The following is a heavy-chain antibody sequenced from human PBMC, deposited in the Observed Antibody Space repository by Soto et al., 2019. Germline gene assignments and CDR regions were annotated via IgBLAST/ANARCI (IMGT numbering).Heavy chain of an antibody. V-gene: IGHV4-59*01. D-gene: IGHD5-18*01. Sequence: SETLSLTCTVSGGSISSYYWSWIRQPPGKGLEWIGYIHYSGSTNYNPSLKSRVTISVDTSKNQFSLKLNSVTATDTAVYYCAGWIQLQQYYYYGMDVWGQGTTVTVSS. J-gene: IGHJ6*02. CDR3: AGWIQLQQYYYYGMDV. CDR2: IHYSGST. CDR1: GGSISSYY.